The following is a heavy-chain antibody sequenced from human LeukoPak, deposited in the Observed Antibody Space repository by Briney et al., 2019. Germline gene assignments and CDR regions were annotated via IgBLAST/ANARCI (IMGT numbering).Heavy chain of an antibody. D-gene: IGHD2-2*01. Sequence: PGGSLRLSCAASGFTFSGSAMHWVRQASGKGLEWVVRIRSKANSYATAYAASVKGRFTISRDDSKNTAYLQMNSLKTEDTAVYYCTRPFYCSSTSCYEDYWGQGTLVTVSS. CDR3: TRPFYCSSTSCYEDY. CDR2: IRSKANSYAT. V-gene: IGHV3-73*01. CDR1: GFTFSGSA. J-gene: IGHJ4*02.